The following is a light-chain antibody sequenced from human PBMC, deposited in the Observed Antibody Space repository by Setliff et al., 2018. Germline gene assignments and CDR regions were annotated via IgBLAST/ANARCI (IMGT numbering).Light chain of an antibody. CDR3: CSYAGGSAFA. Sequence: QSALTQPASVSGSPGQSITISRTGTSRDVGYYNLVSWYQQHPGKAPKVILYDFKTRPSGVSDRFSGSKSGNTASLTISGLQAEDEADYYCCSYAGGSAFAFGTGTRSPS. J-gene: IGLJ1*01. V-gene: IGLV2-23*02. CDR2: DFK. CDR1: SRDVGYYNL.